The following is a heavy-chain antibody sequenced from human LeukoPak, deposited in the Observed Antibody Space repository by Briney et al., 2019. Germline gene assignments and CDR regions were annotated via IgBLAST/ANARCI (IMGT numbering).Heavy chain of an antibody. CDR1: GGYIRVYY. Sequence: PSETLPLTCTGYGGYIRVYYWSWIRQPPGQGLEWIGWIFGSGSSHYNPSIQIRITISVHTSKNQFSLNLTSATAADTAVYYCAREKDTGSNHAKIRYDIWGQGTMVTVSS. CDR2: IFGSGSS. CDR3: AREKDTGSNHAKIRYDI. V-gene: IGHV4-59*01. J-gene: IGHJ3*02. D-gene: IGHD1-26*01.